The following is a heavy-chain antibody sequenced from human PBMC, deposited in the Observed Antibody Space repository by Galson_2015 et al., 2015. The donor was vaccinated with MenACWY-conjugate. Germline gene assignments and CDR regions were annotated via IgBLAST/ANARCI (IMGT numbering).Heavy chain of an antibody. CDR3: ARGGYGDYSYDAFDI. Sequence: SLRLSCAASGFTVSSNYMSWVRQAPGKGLEWVSVIYSGGSTYYADSVKGRFTISRDNSKNTLYLQMNSLRAEDTAVYYCARGGYGDYSYDAFDIWGQGTMVTVSS. CDR2: IYSGGST. J-gene: IGHJ3*02. CDR1: GFTVSSNY. V-gene: IGHV3-53*01. D-gene: IGHD4-17*01.